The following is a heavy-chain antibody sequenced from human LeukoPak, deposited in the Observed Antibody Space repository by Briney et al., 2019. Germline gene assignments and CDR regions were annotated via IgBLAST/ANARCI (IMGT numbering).Heavy chain of an antibody. Sequence: GSLRLSCAASGFTFSSYAMSWVRQAPGKGLEWVSAISGSGDSTYYAASVKGRFTISRDNSKNTLYVQMNSLRAEDTALYYCVKDFYYDSSGYSYWGQGTLVTVSS. CDR1: GFTFSSYA. J-gene: IGHJ4*02. CDR2: ISGSGDST. D-gene: IGHD3-22*01. V-gene: IGHV3-23*01. CDR3: VKDFYYDSSGYSY.